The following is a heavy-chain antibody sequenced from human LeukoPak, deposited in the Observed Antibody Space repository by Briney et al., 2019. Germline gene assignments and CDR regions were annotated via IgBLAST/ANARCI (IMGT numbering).Heavy chain of an antibody. J-gene: IGHJ4*02. CDR1: GGSFTIYS. D-gene: IGHD6-13*01. V-gene: IGHV4-34*01. CDR2: ISPSGNT. CDR3: AREHTSSWWLDY. Sequence: SETLSLTCAVYGGSFTIYSWTWIRQPPGKSLEWVGEISPSGNTQYNPSLKSRVTMSVDTSESQFSLILNSVIAADTAVYYCAREHTSSWWLDYWGQGTLVTVSS.